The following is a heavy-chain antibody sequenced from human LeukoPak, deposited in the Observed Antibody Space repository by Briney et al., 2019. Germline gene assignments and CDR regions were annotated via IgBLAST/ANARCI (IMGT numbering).Heavy chain of an antibody. D-gene: IGHD2-21*02. CDR3: ARVKGDVVY. Sequence: SVKVSCKASGGTFSSYAISWVRQAPGQGLEWMGRIIPILGIANYAQKFQGRVTITADKSTSTAYVELSSLRSEDTAVYYCARVKGDVVYWGQGTLVTVSS. CDR1: GGTFSSYA. J-gene: IGHJ4*02. V-gene: IGHV1-69*04. CDR2: IIPILGIA.